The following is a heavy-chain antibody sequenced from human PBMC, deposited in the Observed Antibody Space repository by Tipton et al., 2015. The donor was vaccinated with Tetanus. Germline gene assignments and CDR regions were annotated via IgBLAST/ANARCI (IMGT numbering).Heavy chain of an antibody. CDR1: GFTFNYFA. Sequence: SLRLSCAASGFTFNYFAMNWVRQAPGKGLEWVGRIKNKADGGTTDYSARVKDRFSISRDDLKDTLFLQMNSLRAEDTAVYYCAREADCSGGSCFSGDFDNWGQGTQVTVSS. CDR3: AREADCSGGSCFSGDFDN. V-gene: IGHV3-15*07. J-gene: IGHJ4*02. CDR2: IKNKADGGTT. D-gene: IGHD2-15*01.